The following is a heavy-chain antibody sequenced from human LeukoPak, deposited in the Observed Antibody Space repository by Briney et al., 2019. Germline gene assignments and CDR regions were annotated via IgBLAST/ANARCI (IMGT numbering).Heavy chain of an antibody. CDR1: GFTFSSYW. CDR3: ARERPLRY. V-gene: IGHV3-74*01. D-gene: IGHD6-25*01. CDR2: INSDGSGT. J-gene: IGHJ4*02. Sequence: PGGSLRLSCAASGFTFSSYWMHWVRQAPGKGLVWVSRINSDGSGTSYADSVKGRFTVSRDNAKKSVYLQMSSLRAEDTAVYYCARERPLRYWGQGTLVTVSS.